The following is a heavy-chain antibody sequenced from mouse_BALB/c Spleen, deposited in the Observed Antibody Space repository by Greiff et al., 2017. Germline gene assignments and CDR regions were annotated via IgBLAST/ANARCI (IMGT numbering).Heavy chain of an antibody. Sequence: QVHVKQSGAELAKPGASVKMSCKASGYTFTSYWMHWVKQRPGQGLEWIGYINPSTGYTDYDQKFKDKATLTADKSSSTAYMQLSSLTSEDSAVYYCAAYYRYDYFDYWGQGTTLTVSS. CDR1: GYTFTSYW. CDR3: AAYYRYDYFDY. V-gene: IGHV1-7*01. J-gene: IGHJ2*01. D-gene: IGHD2-14*01. CDR2: INPSTGYT.